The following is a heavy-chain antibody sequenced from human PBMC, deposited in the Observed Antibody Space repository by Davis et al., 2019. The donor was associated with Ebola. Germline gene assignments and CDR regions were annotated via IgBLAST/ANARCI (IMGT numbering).Heavy chain of an antibody. Sequence: ASVKVSCKASGYTFTGYYMHWVRQAPGQGLEWMGRINPNSGGTNYAQKFQGRVTITRDTSASTAYMELSSLRSEDTAVYYCASDCCGRVFDYWGQGTLVTVSS. J-gene: IGHJ4*02. D-gene: IGHD2-15*01. V-gene: IGHV1-2*06. CDR1: GYTFTGYY. CDR3: ASDCCGRVFDY. CDR2: INPNSGGT.